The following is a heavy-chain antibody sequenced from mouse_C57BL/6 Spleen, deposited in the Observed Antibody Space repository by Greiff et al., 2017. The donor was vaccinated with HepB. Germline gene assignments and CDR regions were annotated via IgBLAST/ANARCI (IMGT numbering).Heavy chain of an antibody. Sequence: EVQLQQSGAELVRPGASVKLSCTASGFNIKDDYMHWVKQRPEQGLEWIGWIDPENGDTEYASKFQGKATITADTSSNTAYLQLSSLTSEDTAVYCCTTAGSSSWFAYWSQGTLVTVSA. J-gene: IGHJ3*01. CDR3: TTAGSSSWFAY. CDR2: IDPENGDT. CDR1: GFNIKDDY. V-gene: IGHV14-4*01. D-gene: IGHD1-1*01.